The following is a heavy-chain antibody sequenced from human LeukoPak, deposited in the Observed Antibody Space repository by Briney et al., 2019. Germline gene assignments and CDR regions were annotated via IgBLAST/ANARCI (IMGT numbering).Heavy chain of an antibody. D-gene: IGHD3-10*01. CDR2: IYYSEST. CDR3: ASGAYAYYYMDV. Sequence: SETLSLTCTVSGGSIRSYYWSWVRQPPGKGLEWIGYIYYSESTIYNPSLKSRVTISVDSTKNQFSLKLSSVTAADKAVYYCASGAYAYYYMDVWGKGTTVTIYS. CDR1: GGSIRSYY. V-gene: IGHV4-59*01. J-gene: IGHJ6*03.